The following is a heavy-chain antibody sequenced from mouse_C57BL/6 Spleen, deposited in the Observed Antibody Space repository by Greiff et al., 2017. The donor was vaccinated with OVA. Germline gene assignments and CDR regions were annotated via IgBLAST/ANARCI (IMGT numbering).Heavy chain of an antibody. Sequence: EVQRVESGGGLVQPGGSLKLSCAASGFTFSDYYMYWVRQTPEKRLEWVAYISNGGGSTYYPDTVKGRFTISRDNAKNTLYLQMSRLKSEDTAMYYCARRDYGSSYVGYFDVWGTGTTVTVSS. CDR3: ARRDYGSSYVGYFDV. CDR1: GFTFSDYY. D-gene: IGHD1-1*01. V-gene: IGHV5-12*01. J-gene: IGHJ1*03. CDR2: ISNGGGST.